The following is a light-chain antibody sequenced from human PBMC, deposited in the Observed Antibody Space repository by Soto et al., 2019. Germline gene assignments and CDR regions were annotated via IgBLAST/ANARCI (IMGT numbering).Light chain of an antibody. CDR3: SSYTSSSRGV. CDR1: SSDVGGYNY. V-gene: IGLV2-14*01. CDR2: EVS. Sequence: QSALTQPASVSGSPGQSITISCTGTSSDVGGYNYVSWYQQHPGKDPKLMIYEVSNRPSGVSNRFSGSKSGNTASLTISGLQAEDEADYYCSSYTSSSRGVFGGGTKLTVL. J-gene: IGLJ3*02.